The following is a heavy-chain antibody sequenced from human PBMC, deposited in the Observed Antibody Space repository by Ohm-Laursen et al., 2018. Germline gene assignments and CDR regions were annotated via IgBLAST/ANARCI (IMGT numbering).Heavy chain of an antibody. Sequence: ASVKVSCKASGYTFTSYDITWVRQAPGQGLEWMGWISAYNGNTNYAQKFQGRVTMTTDTSTTTAYMELRSLRSDATAVYYCARQLFRSSFDYWGQGTLVTVSS. CDR2: ISAYNGNT. CDR3: ARQLFRSSFDY. J-gene: IGHJ4*02. D-gene: IGHD3-10*01. V-gene: IGHV1-18*01. CDR1: GYTFTSYD.